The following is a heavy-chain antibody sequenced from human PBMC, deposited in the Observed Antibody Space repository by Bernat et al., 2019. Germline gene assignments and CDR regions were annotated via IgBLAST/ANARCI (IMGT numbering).Heavy chain of an antibody. CDR2: ISAYNGNT. V-gene: IGHV1-18*01. J-gene: IGHJ6*02. CDR3: ARASVVPAAMRDYYYYYGMDV. Sequence: QVQLVQSGAEVKKPGASVKVSCKASGYTFTSYGISWVRQAPGQGLEWMGWISAYNGNTNYAQKLQGRVTMTTDTSTSTAYMELRSLRSDDTAVYYCARASVVPAAMRDYYYYYGMDVWGQGTTVTVSS. D-gene: IGHD2-2*01. CDR1: GYTFTSYG.